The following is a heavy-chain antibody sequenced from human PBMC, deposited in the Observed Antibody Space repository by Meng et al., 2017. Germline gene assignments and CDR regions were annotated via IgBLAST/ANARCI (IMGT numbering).Heavy chain of an antibody. Sequence: GESLKISCAASGFTFSSYGMHWVRQAPGKGLEWVAVIWYDGSNKYYADSVKGRFTISRDNSKNTLYLQMNSLRAEDTAVYYCASGDVIVGAPADYRGQGTLVTVSS. V-gene: IGHV3-33*01. CDR1: GFTFSSYG. D-gene: IGHD1-26*01. J-gene: IGHJ4*02. CDR3: ASGDVIVGAPADY. CDR2: IWYDGSNK.